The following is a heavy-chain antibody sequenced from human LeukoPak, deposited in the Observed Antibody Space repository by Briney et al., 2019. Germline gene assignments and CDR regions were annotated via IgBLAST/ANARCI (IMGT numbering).Heavy chain of an antibody. CDR1: GFTFNTYW. Sequence: GGSLRLSCAVSGFTFNTYWMHWVRQAPGKGLVWVSRIDNDGSRIIYADSVKGRFTTSRDNAKNTLYLQINSLRADDTAVYYCARGGRDHAFDIWGQGTGVTVSS. CDR2: IDNDGSRI. V-gene: IGHV3-74*01. D-gene: IGHD1-26*01. J-gene: IGHJ3*02. CDR3: ARGGRDHAFDI.